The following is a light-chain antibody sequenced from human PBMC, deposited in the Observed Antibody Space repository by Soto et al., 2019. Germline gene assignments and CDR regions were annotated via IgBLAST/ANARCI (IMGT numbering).Light chain of an antibody. CDR2: ETS. CDR1: QSVGSY. V-gene: IGKV3-15*01. CDR3: QQSNKWPLT. Sequence: EIVMTQSPATLSVSPGDRVALSCWASQSVGSYLAWYQQKPGQPPRLLIYETSTRATVIPARFSGSGSGTEFALTISGLQSEDFAIYYCQQSNKWPLTFGQGTKLEIK. J-gene: IGKJ2*01.